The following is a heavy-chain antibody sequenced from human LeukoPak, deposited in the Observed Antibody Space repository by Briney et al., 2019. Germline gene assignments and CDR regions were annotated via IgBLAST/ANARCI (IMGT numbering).Heavy chain of an antibody. J-gene: IGHJ4*02. D-gene: IGHD6-6*01. CDR2: TSGPGGSR. CDR1: GFAFSSYA. V-gene: IGHV3-23*01. Sequence: GGSLRFSCAPSGFAFSSYALSWVRQAPGKGLEWVSATSGPGGSRDYADSVKGRFTISRDNSKNTLYLQMNSLRAEDTAIYYCAKKVGLVSAPLYYFDLWGQGTLVTVSS. CDR3: AKKVGLVSAPLYYFDL.